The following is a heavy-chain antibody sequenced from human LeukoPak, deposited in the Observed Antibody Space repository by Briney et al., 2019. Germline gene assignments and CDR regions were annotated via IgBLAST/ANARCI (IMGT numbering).Heavy chain of an antibody. J-gene: IGHJ5*02. CDR1: GFTFSSYW. V-gene: IGHV3-74*01. CDR2: INRDGSST. Sequence: GGSLRLSCAASGFTFSSYWMHWVRQAPGKGLVWVSRINRDGSSTCYAASVKSRFTIPRHNANNTLYLQRTSLRAEDTAVYYCARDREAAAAFNWFDPWGQGTLATVSS. D-gene: IGHD6-13*01. CDR3: ARDREAAAAFNWFDP.